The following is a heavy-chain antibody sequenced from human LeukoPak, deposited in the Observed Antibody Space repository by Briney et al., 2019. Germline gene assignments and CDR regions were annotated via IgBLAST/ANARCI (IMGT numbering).Heavy chain of an antibody. D-gene: IGHD3-22*01. CDR1: GFIFSSYS. V-gene: IGHV3-23*01. CDR2: ITGSGGNT. CDR3: ARGDDSGYYDYFDY. Sequence: GGSLRLSCAASGFIFSSYSMSWVRQAPGMGLEWVSVITGSGGNTYYAASVKGRFTISRDFSKNTVFLHMNSLRTEDTAMYYCARGDDSGYYDYFDYWGQGALVTVSS. J-gene: IGHJ4*02.